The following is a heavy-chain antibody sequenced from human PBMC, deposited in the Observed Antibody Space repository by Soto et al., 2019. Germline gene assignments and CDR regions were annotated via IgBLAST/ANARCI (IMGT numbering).Heavy chain of an antibody. J-gene: IGHJ4*02. CDR3: ARDGTTVTTAPFPDLEY. CDR2: INPSGGST. Sequence: QVQLVQSGAEVKKPGASVKVSCKASGYTFTSYYMHWVRQAPGQGLEWMGIINPSGGSTSYAQKLQGRVSMPRDSYTSTVYMQASRLRSEDTAVYYCARDGTTVTTAPFPDLEYWGQETLVTVSS. D-gene: IGHD4-17*01. V-gene: IGHV1-46*01. CDR1: GYTFTSYY.